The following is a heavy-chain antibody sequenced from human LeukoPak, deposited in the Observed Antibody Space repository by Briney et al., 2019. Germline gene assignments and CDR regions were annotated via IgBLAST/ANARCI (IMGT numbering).Heavy chain of an antibody. D-gene: IGHD4-17*01. J-gene: IGHJ4*02. V-gene: IGHV3-21*01. Sequence: GGSLRLSCAASGFTFNIYTMSWVRQAPGKGLEWVSSISSSSSSIQYADSVKGRFTISRDNAQKSLYLQMNSLRAEDTAVYYCARVGPTGYFDYWGQGTLVTVSS. CDR3: ARVGPTGYFDY. CDR2: ISSSSSSI. CDR1: GFTFNIYT.